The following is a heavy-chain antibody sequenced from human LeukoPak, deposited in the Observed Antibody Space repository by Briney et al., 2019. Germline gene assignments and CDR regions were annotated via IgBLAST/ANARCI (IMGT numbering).Heavy chain of an antibody. CDR3: AKEGHTIFGVASMDH. D-gene: IGHD3-3*01. V-gene: IGHV3-53*01. Sequence: GGSLRLSCAASGFTVSSNYMSWVRQAPGKGLEWVSVIYSGGSTYYADSVKGRFTISRDNSKNTLYLQMNSLRAEDTAVYYCAKEGHTIFGVASMDHWGQGTLVTVSS. CDR2: IYSGGST. J-gene: IGHJ4*02. CDR1: GFTVSSNY.